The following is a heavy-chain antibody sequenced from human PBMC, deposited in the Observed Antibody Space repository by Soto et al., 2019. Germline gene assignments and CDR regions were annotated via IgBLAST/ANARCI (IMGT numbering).Heavy chain of an antibody. J-gene: IGHJ6*02. CDR1: GYTFTSYG. D-gene: IGHD3-22*01. V-gene: IGHV1-18*01. CDR2: ISAYNGNT. CDR3: ASDYYYDSSGYYVHSYYGTDV. Sequence: ASVKVSCKASGYTFTSYGISWVRQAPGQGPEWMGWISAYNGNTNHAQKLQGRVTMTTDTSTSTAYMELRSLRSDDTAVYYCASDYYYDSSGYYVHSYYGTDVWGQATTATVS.